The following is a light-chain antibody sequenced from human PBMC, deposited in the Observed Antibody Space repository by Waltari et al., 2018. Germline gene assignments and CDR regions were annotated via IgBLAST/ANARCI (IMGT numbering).Light chain of an antibody. J-gene: IGKJ5*01. Sequence: AIRITQSPSSLSASTGDRVTITCRASQVISSYLAWYQQKPGKAPKLLIYAASTLQSGVPSRVSGSGSGTDFTLTISCLQSEDFATYYCQQYYSYPHFGQGTRLEIK. CDR1: QVISSY. CDR3: QQYYSYPH. V-gene: IGKV1-8*01. CDR2: AAS.